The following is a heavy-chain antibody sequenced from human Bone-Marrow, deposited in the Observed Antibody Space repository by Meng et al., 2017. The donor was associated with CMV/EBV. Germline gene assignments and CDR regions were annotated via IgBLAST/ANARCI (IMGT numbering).Heavy chain of an antibody. V-gene: IGHV3-23*01. D-gene: IGHD4-17*01. CDR2: ISASGGKT. CDR1: GFPFRTYS. J-gene: IGHJ4*02. Sequence: VSFAASGFPFRTYSMGWVRQAPGKGLELVSTISASGGKTYYADSVTGRFTISRDNSKNTLYLQMNSLRAEDTAIYYCAAGSYGDYARWGQGTLVTVSS. CDR3: AAGSYGDYAR.